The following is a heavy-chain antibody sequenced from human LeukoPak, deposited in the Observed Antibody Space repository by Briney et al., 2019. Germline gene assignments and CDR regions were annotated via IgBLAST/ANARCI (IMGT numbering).Heavy chain of an antibody. V-gene: IGHV3-23*01. J-gene: IGHJ4*02. CDR1: GFTFSSYA. CDR2: ISGSGGST. D-gene: IGHD5-18*01. Sequence: GGSLRLFCAASGFTFSSYAMSWVRQAPGKGLEWVSAISGSGGSTYYADSVKGRFTISGDNSKNTLYLQMNSLRAEDTAVYYCATNTAMVVWVDYWCQGTLVTVSS. CDR3: ATNTAMVVWVDY.